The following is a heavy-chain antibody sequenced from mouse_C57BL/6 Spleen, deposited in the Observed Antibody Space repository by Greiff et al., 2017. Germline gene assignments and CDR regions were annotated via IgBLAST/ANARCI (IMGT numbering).Heavy chain of an antibody. CDR2: INPYNGGT. J-gene: IGHJ2*01. CDR1: GYTFTDYY. CDR3: ARRGLAY. Sequence: VQLQQSGPVLVKPGASVKMSCKASGYTFTDYYMNWVKQSHGKSLEWSGVINPYNGGTSYNQKFKGKATLTVDKSSSTAYMELNSLTSEDSAVYYCARRGLAYWRRGTTLTVSS. V-gene: IGHV1-19*01.